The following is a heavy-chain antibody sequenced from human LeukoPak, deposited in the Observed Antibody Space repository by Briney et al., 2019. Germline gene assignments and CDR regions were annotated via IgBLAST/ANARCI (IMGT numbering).Heavy chain of an antibody. J-gene: IGHJ4*02. CDR3: AGHLRWWDY. CDR2: INHSGST. Sequence: PSETLSLTCAVYGGFFSGYYWSWIRQPPGKGLEWIGEINHSGSTNYNPSLKSRVTISVDTSKNQFSLKLSSVTAADTAVYYCAGHLRWWDYWGQGTLVTVSS. V-gene: IGHV4-34*01. CDR1: GGFFSGYY. D-gene: IGHD5/OR15-5a*01.